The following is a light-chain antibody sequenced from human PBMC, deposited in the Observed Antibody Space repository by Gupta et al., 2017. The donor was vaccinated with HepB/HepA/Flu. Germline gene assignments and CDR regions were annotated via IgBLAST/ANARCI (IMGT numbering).Light chain of an antibody. CDR1: KLGEKY. V-gene: IGLV3-1*01. CDR3: QAWDSSTGV. Sequence: SYELTQPPSVSVSPGQTDSITCSGDKLGEKYACWYQQKPGQSPVLVIYQDSKRPSGIPERFSGSNSGNTATLTISGTQAMDEAYYYCQAWDSSTGVFGGGTKLTVL. CDR2: QDS. J-gene: IGLJ2*01.